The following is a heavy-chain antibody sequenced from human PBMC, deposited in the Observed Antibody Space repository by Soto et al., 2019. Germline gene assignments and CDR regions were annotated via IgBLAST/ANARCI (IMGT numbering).Heavy chain of an antibody. J-gene: IGHJ6*02. CDR2: IIPVLSVT. V-gene: IGHV1-69*02. CDR3: AKAPNPGSANSSYNGMAV. CDR1: GGTFSSYI. Sequence: QVQLVQSGAEVKKPGSSVRVSCKASGGTFSSYIITWVRQAPGQGLEWMGRIIPVLSVTYYAQKFQGGVTITADKSTTTAYMDLSSLRSDDTAVYYCAKAPNPGSANSSYNGMAVWGQGTTVTVSS. D-gene: IGHD6-6*01.